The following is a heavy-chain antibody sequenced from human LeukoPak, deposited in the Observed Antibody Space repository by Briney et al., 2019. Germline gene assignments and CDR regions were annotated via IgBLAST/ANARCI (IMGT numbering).Heavy chain of an antibody. Sequence: SETLSLTCTVSGGSISSSSYYWGWIRQPPGKGLEWIGSIYYSGSTYYNPSLKSRVTISVDTSRNQFSLKLSSVTAADTAVYYCARQQYDFWSGDYGPHGVDPWGQGTLVTVSS. CDR2: IYYSGST. J-gene: IGHJ5*02. CDR3: ARQQYDFWSGDYGPHGVDP. CDR1: GGSISSSSYY. V-gene: IGHV4-39*01. D-gene: IGHD3-3*01.